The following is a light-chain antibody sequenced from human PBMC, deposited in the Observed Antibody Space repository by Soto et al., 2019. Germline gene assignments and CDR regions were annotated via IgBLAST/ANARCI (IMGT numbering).Light chain of an antibody. Sequence: EIVLTQSPGTLSLSPGERSTLSCISSQSVSSSYLAWYQQKPGQAPRVLIYGASTRATGIPDRFSGSGSGTDFTLSISRLEPEDFAVYYCQLYGTSPKPFGQGTKVDIK. CDR1: QSVSSSY. J-gene: IGKJ1*01. V-gene: IGKV3-20*01. CDR3: QLYGTSPKP. CDR2: GAS.